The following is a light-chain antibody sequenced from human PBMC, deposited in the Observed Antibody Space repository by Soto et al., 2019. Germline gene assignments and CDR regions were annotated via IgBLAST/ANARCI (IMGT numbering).Light chain of an antibody. CDR2: LGS. CDR3: MRALETPLT. J-gene: IGKJ4*01. V-gene: IGKV2-28*01. CDR1: QSLLHTNGYNY. Sequence: DIVMTQSPLSLSVTPGEPASISCRSSQSLLHTNGYNYLDWYLQKPGQSPQLLIYLGSNRASGVPDRFSGSGSGTDFTLKISRVEAEDVGVYYCMRALETPLTFGGGTQVEIK.